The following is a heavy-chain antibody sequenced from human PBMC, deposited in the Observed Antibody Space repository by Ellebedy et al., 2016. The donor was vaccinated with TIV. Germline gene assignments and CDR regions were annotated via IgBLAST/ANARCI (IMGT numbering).Heavy chain of an antibody. Sequence: SVKVSXXASGGSPNNYGISWVRLAPGQGLEWMGRIIPTLNVVNYALKFQGRVRITADTSTSTAYMELSSLRSEDTAIYYCARGGAAGLYYYYYGMDVWGPGTKVTVSS. CDR2: IIPTLNVV. CDR3: ARGGAAGLYYYYYGMDV. V-gene: IGHV1-69*04. CDR1: GGSPNNYG. J-gene: IGHJ6*02. D-gene: IGHD6-13*01.